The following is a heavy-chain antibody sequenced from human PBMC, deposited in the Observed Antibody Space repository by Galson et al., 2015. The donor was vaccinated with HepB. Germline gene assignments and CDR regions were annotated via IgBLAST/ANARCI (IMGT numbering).Heavy chain of an antibody. V-gene: IGHV1-69*13. CDR1: GGTFSTYA. D-gene: IGHD6-19*01. J-gene: IGHJ6*02. CDR3: ARWEAVAGKDDYYNYGMDV. Sequence: SVKVSCKASGGTFSTYAISWVRQAPGQGLEWMGGIIPIFGSANYAQKFQGRVTISADESTSTVYMELSSLRSEDTAVYYCARWEAVAGKDDYYNYGMDVWGQGTTVTVSS. CDR2: IIPIFGSA.